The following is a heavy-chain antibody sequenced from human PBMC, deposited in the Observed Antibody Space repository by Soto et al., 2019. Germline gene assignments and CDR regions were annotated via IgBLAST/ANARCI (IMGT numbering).Heavy chain of an antibody. CDR1: GGSFSGYY. CDR3: ASHIVVVPAAPHNWFDP. D-gene: IGHD2-2*01. CDR2: INHSGST. Sequence: QVQLQQWGAGLLKPSETLSLTCAVYGGSFSGYYWSWIRQPPGKGLEWIGEINHSGSTNYNPSLKSRVTRSVDTSKNQFSLKLSSVTAADTAVYYCASHIVVVPAAPHNWFDPWGQGTLVTVSS. V-gene: IGHV4-34*01. J-gene: IGHJ5*02.